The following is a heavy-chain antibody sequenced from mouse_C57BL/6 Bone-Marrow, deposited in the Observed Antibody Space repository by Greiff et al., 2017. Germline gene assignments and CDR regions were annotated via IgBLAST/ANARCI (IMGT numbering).Heavy chain of an antibody. Sequence: VQLQESGAELARPGASVKLSCKASGYTFTSYGISWVKQRTGQGLEWIGEIYPRSGNTYYNEKFKGKATLTADKSSSTAYRELRSLTSEDSAVYFCARSDYYGRGYWYFDVWGTGTTVTVSS. V-gene: IGHV1-81*01. CDR3: ARSDYYGRGYWYFDV. J-gene: IGHJ1*03. D-gene: IGHD1-1*01. CDR2: IYPRSGNT. CDR1: GYTFTSYG.